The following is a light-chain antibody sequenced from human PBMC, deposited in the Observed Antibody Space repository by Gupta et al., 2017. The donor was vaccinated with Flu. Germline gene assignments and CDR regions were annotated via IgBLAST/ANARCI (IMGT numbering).Light chain of an antibody. CDR2: EVT. Sequence: QSALTQPASVSGSPGQSITISCTGTSSDVGGYNYVSWYQQHPGKAPKLMIYEVTNRPSGVSNRFSGSKSGNTASLTISGLQAEDDADYCCASYTSTSTWVFGGGTKLTVL. V-gene: IGLV2-14*03. J-gene: IGLJ3*02. CDR1: SSDVGGYNY. CDR3: ASYTSTSTWV.